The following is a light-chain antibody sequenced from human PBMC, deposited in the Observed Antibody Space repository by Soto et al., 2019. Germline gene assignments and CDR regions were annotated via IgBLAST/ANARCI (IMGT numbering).Light chain of an antibody. CDR2: EVS. Sequence: QSALTQPASVSGSAGRSITISCTGSSSDVGGYNYVSWYQHHPGKAPKLMIYEVSNQPSGVSNRFSGSKSGNTASLTISGLQAEDESDYYCSSYTGSSTPVFGGGTKVTVL. CDR3: SSYTGSSTPV. CDR1: SSDVGGYNY. V-gene: IGLV2-14*01. J-gene: IGLJ3*02.